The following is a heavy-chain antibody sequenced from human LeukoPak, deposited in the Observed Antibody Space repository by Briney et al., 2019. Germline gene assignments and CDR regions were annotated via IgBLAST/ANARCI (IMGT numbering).Heavy chain of an antibody. V-gene: IGHV4-4*07. CDR1: GGSISSYY. J-gene: IGHJ6*02. CDR2: IYTSGST. D-gene: IGHD2-2*01. CDR3: AREGSCSSTSCSALYYYYGMDV. Sequence: SETLSLTCTVSGGSISSYYWSWIRQPAGKGLEWIGRIYTSGSTNYNPSLKSRVTMSVDTSKNQFSLKLRSVAAADTAVYYCAREGSCSSTSCSALYYYYGMDVWGQGTTVTVSS.